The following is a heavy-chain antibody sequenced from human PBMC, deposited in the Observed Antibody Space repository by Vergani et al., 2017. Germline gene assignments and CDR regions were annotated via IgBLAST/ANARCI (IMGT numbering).Heavy chain of an antibody. CDR2: IYTSGST. Sequence: QVQLQESGPGLVKPSETLSLTCTVSGGSISSYYWSWIRQPAGKGLEWIGRIYTSGSTNYNPSLKSRVTMSVDTSKNQFSLKLSSVTAEDTAVYYCARDYSSSWNGEDYYYGMDVWGQGTTVTVSS. V-gene: IGHV4-4*07. D-gene: IGHD6-13*01. CDR3: ARDYSSSWNGEDYYYGMDV. J-gene: IGHJ6*02. CDR1: GGSISSYY.